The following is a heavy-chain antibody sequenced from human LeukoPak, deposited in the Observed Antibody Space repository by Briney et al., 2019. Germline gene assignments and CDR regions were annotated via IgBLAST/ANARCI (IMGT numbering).Heavy chain of an antibody. Sequence: PGRSLRLSCAAAALIFSSFAMSWVRQGPARGLEWVSSIRGNGEKFYADSVKGRFTLSSDSSRNTVYFQLNNLRVEDTAIYYCAKASWVSSTDAVRWGQGALVTVSS. V-gene: IGHV3-23*01. D-gene: IGHD3-16*01. CDR2: IRGNGEK. CDR3: AKASWVSSTDAVR. J-gene: IGHJ4*02. CDR1: ALIFSSFA.